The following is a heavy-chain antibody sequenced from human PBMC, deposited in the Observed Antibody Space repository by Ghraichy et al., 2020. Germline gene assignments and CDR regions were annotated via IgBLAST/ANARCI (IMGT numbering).Heavy chain of an antibody. D-gene: IGHD4-11*01. CDR3: ARKWGTTVIPHYYYGMDV. CDR1: GYTFTSYG. J-gene: IGHJ6*02. Sequence: ASVKVSCKTSGYTFTSYGISWVRQAPGQGLEWMGWISAYNDNTNYAQKLQGRVTMTTDTSTSTAYMELRSLRSDDTAVYYCARKWGTTVIPHYYYGMDVWGQGTTVTVSS. V-gene: IGHV1-18*04. CDR2: ISAYNDNT.